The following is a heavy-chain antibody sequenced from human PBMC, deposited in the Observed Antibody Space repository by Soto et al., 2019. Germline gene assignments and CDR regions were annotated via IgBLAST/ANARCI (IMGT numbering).Heavy chain of an antibody. CDR3: ERRTILDTFYYYMDV. CDR2: IYYSGST. CDR1: GDSVSTSSNY. Sequence: QLQLQESGPGLVKPSETLSLTCTVSGDSVSTSSNYWDWIRQPPGKGLEWIASIYYSGSTYYKPSLKSRVSISMDTSKNQFSPKLSSVTAAETAIYYCERRTILDTFYYYMDVWGKGTKVTVSS. D-gene: IGHD3-22*01. V-gene: IGHV4-39*01. J-gene: IGHJ6*03.